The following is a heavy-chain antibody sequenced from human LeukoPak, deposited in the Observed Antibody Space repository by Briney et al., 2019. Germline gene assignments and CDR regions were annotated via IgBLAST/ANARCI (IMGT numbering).Heavy chain of an antibody. Sequence: PSETLSLTCTVSGGSISSYYWSWVRQPPKKGLEWIGYIYYSGSTNYNPSLKSRVTISVDTSKNQFSLQLTSVTAADTAVYFCTRGGSNFDYWGQGTLVTVSS. D-gene: IGHD3-10*01. CDR3: TRGGSNFDY. V-gene: IGHV4-59*01. J-gene: IGHJ4*02. CDR1: GGSISSYY. CDR2: IYYSGST.